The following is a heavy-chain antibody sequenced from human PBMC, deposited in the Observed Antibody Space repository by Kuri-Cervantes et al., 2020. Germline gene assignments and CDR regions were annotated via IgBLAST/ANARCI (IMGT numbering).Heavy chain of an antibody. D-gene: IGHD2-2*01. CDR2: INPNSGGT. CDR1: GYTLTELS. CDR3: ARNLYCSSTSCYRDQGMDV. J-gene: IGHJ6*02. V-gene: IGHV1-2*02. Sequence: ASVKVSCKVSGYTLTELSMHWVRQAPGKGLEWMGWINPNSGGTNYAQKFQGRVTMTRDTSISTAYMELSRLRSDDTAVYYCARNLYCSSTSCYRDQGMDVWGQGTTVTVSS.